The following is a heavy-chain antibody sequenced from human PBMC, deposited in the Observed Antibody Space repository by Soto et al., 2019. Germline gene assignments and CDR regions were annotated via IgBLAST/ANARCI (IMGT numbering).Heavy chain of an antibody. J-gene: IGHJ6*02. CDR2: IYYSGST. D-gene: IGHD2-2*01. CDR3: ARDYEVVPERYYYGMDV. CDR1: GGSISSGGYY. Sequence: SETLSLTCTVSGGSISSGGYYWSWIRQHPGKGLEWIGYIYYSGSTYYNPSLKSRVTISVDTSKNQFSLKLSSVTAADTAVYYCARDYEVVPERYYYGMDVWGQGTTVTVSS. V-gene: IGHV4-31*03.